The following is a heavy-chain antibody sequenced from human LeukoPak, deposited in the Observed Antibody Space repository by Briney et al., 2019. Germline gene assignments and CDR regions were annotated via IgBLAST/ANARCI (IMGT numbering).Heavy chain of an antibody. V-gene: IGHV3-7*03. J-gene: IGHJ4*02. CDR1: DGSISSTSYY. CDR3: AKTGNPATGDY. D-gene: IGHD1-1*01. Sequence: HPSETLSLTCTVSDGSISSTSYYWGWIRQPPGKGLEWVANIKQDGSEKYYVDSVKGRFTISRDNSKNMVYFQMNSLRAEDTAVYYCAKTGNPATGDYWGQGTLVTVSS. CDR2: IKQDGSEK.